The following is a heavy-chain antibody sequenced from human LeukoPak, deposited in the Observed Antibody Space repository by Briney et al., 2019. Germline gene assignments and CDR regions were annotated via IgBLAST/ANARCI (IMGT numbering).Heavy chain of an antibody. D-gene: IGHD3-9*01. CDR2: ISYDGSNK. V-gene: IGHV3-30*18. CDR1: GFTFSSYG. CDR3: AKEGERTPYYDILTGSHDAFDT. Sequence: GRSLRLSCAASGFTFSSYGMHWVRQAPGKGLEWVAVISYDGSNKYYADSVKGRFTISRDNSKNTLYLQMNSLRAEDTAVYYCAKEGERTPYYDILTGSHDAFDTWGQGTMVTVSS. J-gene: IGHJ3*02.